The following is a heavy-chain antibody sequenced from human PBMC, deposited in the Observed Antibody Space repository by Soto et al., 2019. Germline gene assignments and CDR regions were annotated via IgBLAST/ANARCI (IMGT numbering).Heavy chain of an antibody. CDR2: ISGSGGST. V-gene: IGHV3-23*01. D-gene: IGHD2-15*01. J-gene: IGHJ5*02. Sequence: GGSLRLSCAASGFTFSSYAMSWVRQAPGKGLEWVSAISGSGGSTYYADSVKGRFTISRDNSKNTLYLQMNSLRAEDTAVYYCAKDWVPKKGYCSGGSCYLHNWFDPWGQGTLVTVSS. CDR1: GFTFSSYA. CDR3: AKDWVPKKGYCSGGSCYLHNWFDP.